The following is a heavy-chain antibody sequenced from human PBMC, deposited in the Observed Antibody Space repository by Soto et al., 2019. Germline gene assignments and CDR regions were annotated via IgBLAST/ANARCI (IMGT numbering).Heavy chain of an antibody. D-gene: IGHD2-8*01. CDR2: IYHSGST. Sequence: QLQLQESGSGLVKPSQTLSLTCAVSGGSISSGGYSWSWIRQPPGKGLEWIGYIYHSGSTYYNPSLKIRVTKAVDRSKNHSSRKLSSMTAADTAVYYCARAPMVMVGSIDYWGQGTLVTVSS. CDR1: GGSISSGGYS. CDR3: ARAPMVMVGSIDY. J-gene: IGHJ4*02. V-gene: IGHV4-30-2*01.